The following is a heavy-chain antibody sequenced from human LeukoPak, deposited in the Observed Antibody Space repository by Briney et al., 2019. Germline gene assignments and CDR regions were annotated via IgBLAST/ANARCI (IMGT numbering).Heavy chain of an antibody. CDR3: AHTRYNSNWFDY. CDR1: GGSISTFYW. CDR2: IYWDDDK. D-gene: IGHD6-19*01. J-gene: IGHJ5*01. V-gene: IGHV2-5*08. Sequence: TLSLTCTVSGGSISTFYWSWIRQPPGKGLEWLALIYWDDDKRYSPSLKSRLTITKDPSKNQVVLTMTNLDPVDTATYYCAHTRYNSNWFDYWGQGALVTVSS.